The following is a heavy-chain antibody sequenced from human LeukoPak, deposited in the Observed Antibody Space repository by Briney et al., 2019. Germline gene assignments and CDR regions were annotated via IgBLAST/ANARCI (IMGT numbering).Heavy chain of an antibody. Sequence: GGSLRLSCSASGFTFSNYAMHWVRQGPGKGLEYVSAISSNGGSTYYADSMKGRFIISRDNSKNTLYLQMSSLRAEDTAVYYCVRNWGNLDYWGQGTLVTVSS. CDR3: VRNWGNLDY. D-gene: IGHD7-27*01. J-gene: IGHJ4*02. CDR1: GFTFSNYA. V-gene: IGHV3-64D*06. CDR2: ISSNGGST.